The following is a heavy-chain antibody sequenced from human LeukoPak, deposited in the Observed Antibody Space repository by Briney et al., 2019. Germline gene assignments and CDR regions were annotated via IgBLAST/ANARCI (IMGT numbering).Heavy chain of an antibody. CDR2: IYYSGST. J-gene: IGHJ4*02. CDR1: GGSISSGGYY. V-gene: IGHV4-31*03. CDR3: ARSEGAGDYGEGLDY. D-gene: IGHD4-17*01. Sequence: SETLSLTCTVSGGSISSGGYYWSWTRQHPGKGLEWIGYIYYSGSTYYNPSLKSRVTISVDTSKNQFSLKLSSVTAADTAVYYCARSEGAGDYGEGLDYWGQGTLVTVSS.